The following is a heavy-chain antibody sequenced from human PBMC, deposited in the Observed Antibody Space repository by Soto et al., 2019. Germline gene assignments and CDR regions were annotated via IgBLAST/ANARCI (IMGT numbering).Heavy chain of an antibody. J-gene: IGHJ6*02. CDR1: GFTFGDYA. D-gene: IGHD6-6*01. V-gene: IGHV3-49*03. CDR2: IRSKAYGGTT. CDR3: TRDLYSSPSGYYYYGMDV. Sequence: GGSLRLSCTASGFTFGDYAMSWFRQAPGKGLEWVGFIRSKAYGGTTEYAASVKGRFTISRDDSKSIAYLQMNSLKTEDTAVYYCTRDLYSSPSGYYYYGMDVWGQGTTVTVSS.